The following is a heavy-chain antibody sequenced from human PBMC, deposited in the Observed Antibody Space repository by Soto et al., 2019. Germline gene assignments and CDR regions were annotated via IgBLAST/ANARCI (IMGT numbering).Heavy chain of an antibody. V-gene: IGHV1-69*02. CDR1: GGTFSSYT. Sequence: QVQLVQSGAEVKKPGSSVKVSCKASGGTFSSYTISWVRQAPGQGLEWMGRIIPILGIANYAQKFQGRVTHTADKTTSTAYRELSSLKSEDTAVYYCACQYYYGSGRGNFNYWGQGTLVTVSS. J-gene: IGHJ4*02. CDR3: ACQYYYGSGRGNFNY. D-gene: IGHD3-10*01. CDR2: IIPILGIA.